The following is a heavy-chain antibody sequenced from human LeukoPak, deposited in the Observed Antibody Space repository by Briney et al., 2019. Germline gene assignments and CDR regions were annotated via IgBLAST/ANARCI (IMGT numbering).Heavy chain of an antibody. CDR1: GGSFSGYY. V-gene: IGHV4-34*01. D-gene: IGHD6-6*01. Sequence: KTSETLSLTCAVYGGSFSGYYWSWIRQPPGKGLEWIGEINHSGSTNYNPSLKSRVTTSVDTSKNQFSLKLSSVTAADTAVYYCASMVYSSSSSAEYWGQGTLVTVSS. CDR2: INHSGST. J-gene: IGHJ4*02. CDR3: ASMVYSSSSSAEY.